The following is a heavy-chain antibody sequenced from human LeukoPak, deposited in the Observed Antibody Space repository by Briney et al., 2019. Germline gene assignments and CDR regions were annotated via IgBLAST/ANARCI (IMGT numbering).Heavy chain of an antibody. CDR3: ARDRGYSYGLDY. V-gene: IGHV3-53*01. CDR1: GFTVSSNY. J-gene: IGHJ4*02. Sequence: GGSLRLSCAASGFTVSSNYMSWVRQAPGKGLEWVSVIYSGGSTYYADSVKGRFTISRDNSKNTLYLQMNSLRAEDTAVYYCARDRGYSYGLDYWGQGTLDTVSS. CDR2: IYSGGST. D-gene: IGHD5-18*01.